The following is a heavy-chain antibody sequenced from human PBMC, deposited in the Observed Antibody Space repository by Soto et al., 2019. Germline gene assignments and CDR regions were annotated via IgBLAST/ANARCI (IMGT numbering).Heavy chain of an antibody. D-gene: IGHD3-10*01. J-gene: IGHJ6*02. CDR1: GGSFSGYY. CDR2: INHSGST. CDR3: ATSITMVRGVSYYGMDV. V-gene: IGHV4-34*01. Sequence: PSETLSLTCAVYGGSFSGYYWSWIRQPPGKGLEWIGEINHSGSTNYNPSLKSRVTISVDTSKNQFSLKLSSVTAADTAVYYCATSITMVRGVSYYGMDVWGQGTTVTVSS.